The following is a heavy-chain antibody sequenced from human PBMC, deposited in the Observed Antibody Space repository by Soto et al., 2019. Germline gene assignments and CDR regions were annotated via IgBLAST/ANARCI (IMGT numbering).Heavy chain of an antibody. CDR2: IYYSGIT. D-gene: IGHD3-10*01. J-gene: IGHJ5*02. V-gene: IGHV4-59*12. Sequence: SETLSLTCTVSGGSISSYYWSWIRQPPGKGLEWIGYIYYSGITNYNPSLKSRVTISVDTSKNQFSLKLSSVTAADTAVYYCASRITMVRGRGPRFDPWGQGTLVTVSS. CDR1: GGSISSYY. CDR3: ASRITMVRGRGPRFDP.